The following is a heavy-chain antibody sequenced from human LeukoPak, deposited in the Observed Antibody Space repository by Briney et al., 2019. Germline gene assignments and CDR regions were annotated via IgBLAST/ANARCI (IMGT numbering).Heavy chain of an antibody. CDR2: IYCGGST. V-gene: IGHV3-53*01. CDR3: AREPVAGINY. Sequence: AWSLRLPCAASGFSFSSYVMSWVRQAPGKGLEWVSDIYCGGSTYYAHSVKSRFTISGDNSKKTLYLQMNSLRAEDTAVYYCAREPVAGINYWGQGTLATVSS. CDR1: GFSFSSYV. J-gene: IGHJ4*02. D-gene: IGHD6-13*01.